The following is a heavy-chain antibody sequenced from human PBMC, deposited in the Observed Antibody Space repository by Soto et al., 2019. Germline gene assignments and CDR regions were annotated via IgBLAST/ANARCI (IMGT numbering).Heavy chain of an antibody. CDR1: GFTFSSYG. V-gene: IGHV3-33*01. D-gene: IGHD6-13*01. Sequence: PGGSLRLSCAASGFTFSSYGMHWVRQAPGKGLEWVAVIWYDGGNKYYADSVKGRFTISRDNSKNTLYLQMNSLRAQDTAVYYCARDYIAAAGIGLYYYGMDVWGQGTTVTVSS. CDR3: ARDYIAAAGIGLYYYGMDV. J-gene: IGHJ6*02. CDR2: IWYDGGNK.